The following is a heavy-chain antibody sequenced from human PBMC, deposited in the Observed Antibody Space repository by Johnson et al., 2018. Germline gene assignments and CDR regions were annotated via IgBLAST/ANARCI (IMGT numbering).Heavy chain of an antibody. Sequence: VQLGECGGGVVQPGGSLRLCCAASGFTFSSYSMNWVRQAPGKGLEWVSSISSSSSYIYYADSVKGRFTISRDNAKNSLYLQMNSLRAEDTAVYYCARDRSSNYYYYYGMDVWGQGTTVTVSS. CDR1: GFTFSSYS. J-gene: IGHJ6*02. CDR3: ARDRSSNYYYYYGMDV. CDR2: ISSSSSYI. D-gene: IGHD4-11*01. V-gene: IGHV3-21*04.